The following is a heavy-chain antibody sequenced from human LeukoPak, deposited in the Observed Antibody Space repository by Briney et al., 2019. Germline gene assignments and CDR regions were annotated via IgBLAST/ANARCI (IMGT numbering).Heavy chain of an antibody. CDR3: VRDSSSSSLADP. CDR2: INPSGGSA. J-gene: IGHJ5*02. CDR1: GYTFTSYY. V-gene: IGHV1-46*01. D-gene: IGHD2-2*01. Sequence: GASVKVSCKSSGYTFTSYYMHWVRQAPGQGLEWMGIINPSGGSATYAQKFQGRVTMTRDTSTSTVYMDLSSLRSEDTAVDYCVRDSSSSSLADPWGQGTLVTVSS.